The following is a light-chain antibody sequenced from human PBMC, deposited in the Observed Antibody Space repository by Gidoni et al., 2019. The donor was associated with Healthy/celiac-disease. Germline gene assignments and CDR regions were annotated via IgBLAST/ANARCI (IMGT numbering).Light chain of an antibody. CDR1: QSISSW. Sequence: DIQMTQSPSTLSASVGDRVTITCRASQSISSWLAWYQQKPGKAPKLLIYDASSLESGVPSRFSGSGSGTEFTRTISSLQPDDFATYYCQQYNSYPRTFGQWTKVEIK. CDR3: QQYNSYPRT. CDR2: DAS. J-gene: IGKJ1*01. V-gene: IGKV1-5*01.